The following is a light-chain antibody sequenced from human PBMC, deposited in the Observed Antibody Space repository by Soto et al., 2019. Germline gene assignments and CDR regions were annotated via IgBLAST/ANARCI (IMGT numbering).Light chain of an antibody. CDR3: QQSYDTLFT. V-gene: IGKV1-39*01. Sequence: DVQMTQSPSSLSASVGDRVTITCRANQSIRTYLNWYQQKPGKAPNLLISATSTLQSGVPSRFSGSGSATDFTLTISSLQPEDVAPYYCQQSYDTLFTFAPGTKVDIK. J-gene: IGKJ3*01. CDR1: QSIRTY. CDR2: ATS.